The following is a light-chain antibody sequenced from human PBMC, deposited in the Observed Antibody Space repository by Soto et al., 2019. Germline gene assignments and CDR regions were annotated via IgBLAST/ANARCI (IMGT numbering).Light chain of an antibody. V-gene: IGKV1-39*01. Sequence: DIPMTQSPSSLSSSVGDRVTITCRASDNIYNFLNWYQQKPGTAPKLLIYAASNLQRGVPSKFSGSGSGTDFTLTISSLQPEDFETYYCQHSYTLPYTFGQGTKLEI. CDR3: QHSYTLPYT. CDR1: DNIYNF. CDR2: AAS. J-gene: IGKJ2*01.